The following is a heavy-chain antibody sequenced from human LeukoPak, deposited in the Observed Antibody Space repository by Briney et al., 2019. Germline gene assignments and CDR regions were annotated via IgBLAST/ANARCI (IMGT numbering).Heavy chain of an antibody. J-gene: IGHJ6*01. CDR3: ARALGSLLAYSQMVCC. V-gene: IGHV1-2*02. CDR1: GYTFSGYY. Sequence: GGSVEVSSETPGYTFSGYYMHRVRQAPGQGLEWMGWINPNSGGTNYAQMFQGRVTMTRDTSISTGYMELSRLRSDDTAVYYCARALGSLLAYSQMVCCWGHTVTVTFSS. D-gene: IGHD2-8*01. CDR2: INPNSGGT.